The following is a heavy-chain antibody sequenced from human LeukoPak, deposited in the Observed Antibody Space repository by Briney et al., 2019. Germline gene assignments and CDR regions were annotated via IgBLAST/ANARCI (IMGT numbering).Heavy chain of an antibody. Sequence: SETLSLTCTVSGGSISSYYWSWIRQPAGEGLEWIGRIYTSGSTNYNPSLKGRVTMSVETSKNQFSLKLSSVTAADTAVYYCARDTGYSSSWVYYYYYGMDVWGQGTTVTVSS. CDR3: ARDTGYSSSWVYYYYYGMDV. V-gene: IGHV4-4*07. D-gene: IGHD6-13*01. J-gene: IGHJ6*02. CDR1: GGSISSYY. CDR2: IYTSGST.